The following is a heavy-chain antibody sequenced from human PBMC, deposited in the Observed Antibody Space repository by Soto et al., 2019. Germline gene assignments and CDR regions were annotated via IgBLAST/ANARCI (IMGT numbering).Heavy chain of an antibody. CDR1: GFTFINNA. CDR3: ANILAASGLDY. D-gene: IGHD1-1*01. V-gene: IGHV3-23*01. CDR2: ISSSGSGT. J-gene: IGHJ4*02. Sequence: GGSLRLSCAASGFTFINNAMSWVRQAPGKGLEWVSSISSSGSGTYYADSVKGRFAISRDNSKNTLYLQMNSLRAEDTAVYYCANILAASGLDYWGQGTLVTVSS.